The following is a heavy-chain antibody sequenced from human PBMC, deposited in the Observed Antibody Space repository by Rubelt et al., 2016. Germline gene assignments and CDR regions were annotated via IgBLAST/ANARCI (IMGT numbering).Heavy chain of an antibody. J-gene: IGHJ4*02. V-gene: IGHV3-23*01. D-gene: IGHD1-26*01. CDR1: GFTFSSYA. Sequence: EVQLLESGGGLVQPGGSLRLSCAASGFTFSSYAMSWVRQAPGKGLEWVSAISGSGGSTYYADAVKGRFTISRDNSKNTRYLKMNSLRAEDTAVYYCAKVPQYEEWELSYYFDYWGQGTLVTVSS. CDR2: ISGSGGST. CDR3: AKVPQYEEWELSYYFDY.